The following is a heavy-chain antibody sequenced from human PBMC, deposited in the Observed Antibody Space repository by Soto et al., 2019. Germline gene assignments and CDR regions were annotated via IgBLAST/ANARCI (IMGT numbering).Heavy chain of an antibody. J-gene: IGHJ5*02. V-gene: IGHV4-34*01. CDR2: INHSGST. CDR1: GGSFSGYY. CDR3: ARGRKRYCSGGSCYWFDP. Sequence: QVQLQQWGAGLLKPSETLSLTCAVYGGSFSGYYWSWIRQPPGKGLEWIGEINHSGSTNYNPSLKSRVTISVDTSKNPFSLKLSSVTAADTAVYYCARGRKRYCSGGSCYWFDPWGQGTLVTVSS. D-gene: IGHD2-15*01.